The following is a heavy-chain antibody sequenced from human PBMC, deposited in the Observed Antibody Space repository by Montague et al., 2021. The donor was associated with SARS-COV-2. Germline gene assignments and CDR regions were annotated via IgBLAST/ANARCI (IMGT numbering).Heavy chain of an antibody. CDR3: ASPTYYYDCSGSDAFDI. J-gene: IGHJ3*02. D-gene: IGHD3-22*01. CDR2: IYYAGNT. V-gene: IGHV4-4*02. Sequence: SETLSLTCAVSDGSISSPNWWNWVRQPPGKGLEWIGEIYYAGNTNYNPSLKSRVTISVDTSKNQFSLKLSSVTAADTAVYYCASPTYYYDCSGSDAFDIWGQGTMVTVSS. CDR1: DGSISSPNW.